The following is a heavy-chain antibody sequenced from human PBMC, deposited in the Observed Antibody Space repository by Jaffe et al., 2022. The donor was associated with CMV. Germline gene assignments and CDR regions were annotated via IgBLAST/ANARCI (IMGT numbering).Heavy chain of an antibody. CDR2: VYYNGSA. J-gene: IGHJ4*02. CDR3: ARHFTDAPWAKGYFDH. Sequence: QLQLQESGPGPVKPSETLSLTCTVSGGSIRNDGYYWGWVRQPPGKRLEWIGSVYYNGSASYNPSLRSRVTISVDTFNNQFSLRMSSVTAADTAVHYCARHFTDAPWAKGYFDHWGQGTLVTVSS. V-gene: IGHV4-39*01. CDR1: GGSIRNDGYY. D-gene: IGHD2-8*02.